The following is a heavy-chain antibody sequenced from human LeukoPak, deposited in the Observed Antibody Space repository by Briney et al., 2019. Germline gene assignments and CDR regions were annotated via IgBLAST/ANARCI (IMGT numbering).Heavy chain of an antibody. CDR3: VRDTINRYCSGGSCYYYGMDV. Sequence: ASVKVSCKASGGTFSSYAVNWVRQAPGQGLEWMGNIIPMFTTTNYAQNFQGRVTITADESATTAYMEVRSLRSEATVLYYCVRDTINRYCSGGSCYYYGMDVWGKGTTVTVSS. J-gene: IGHJ6*04. D-gene: IGHD2-15*01. CDR1: GGTFSSYA. CDR2: IIPMFTTT. V-gene: IGHV1-69*13.